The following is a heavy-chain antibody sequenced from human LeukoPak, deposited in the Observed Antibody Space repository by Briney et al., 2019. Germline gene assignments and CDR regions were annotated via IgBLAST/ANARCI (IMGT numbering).Heavy chain of an antibody. D-gene: IGHD3-10*01. CDR3: ARDQRDYYGSGSPNWFDP. Sequence: SETLSLTCTVSGGSISSYYWSWIRQPPGKGLEWIGYIYYSGSTNYNPSLKSRVTISVDTSKNQFSLKLSSVTAADTAVYYCARDQRDYYGSGSPNWFDPWGQGTLVTVSS. CDR2: IYYSGST. V-gene: IGHV4-59*01. J-gene: IGHJ5*02. CDR1: GGSISSYY.